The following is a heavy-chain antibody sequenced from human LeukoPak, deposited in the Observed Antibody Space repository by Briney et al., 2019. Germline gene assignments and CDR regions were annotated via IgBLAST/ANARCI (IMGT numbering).Heavy chain of an antibody. V-gene: IGHV3-11*05. Sequence: GGSLRLSCAASGFILSDYYMSWIRQAPGKGLEWISYISSGSGYTNYTDSVKGRFTISRDNAKNSLDLQMNSLRVEDTAVYYCARARLKLETTPLNNGMDVWGQGTAVTVSS. CDR2: ISSGSGYT. CDR1: GFILSDYY. J-gene: IGHJ6*02. CDR3: ARARLKLETTPLNNGMDV. D-gene: IGHD1-1*01.